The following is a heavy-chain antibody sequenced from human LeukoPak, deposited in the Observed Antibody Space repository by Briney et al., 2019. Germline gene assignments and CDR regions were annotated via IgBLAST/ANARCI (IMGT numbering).Heavy chain of an antibody. CDR2: IRSKAYGGTT. Sequence: GGSLRLSCTGSGLTFGDYAVIWVRQAPGRGLEWVGFIRSKAYGGTTEYAASVKGRFTISRDDSKSIAYLQMDSLKTEDTAAYYCTRDYGDYKGDYWGQGTLVTVSS. V-gene: IGHV3-49*04. D-gene: IGHD4-17*01. J-gene: IGHJ4*02. CDR1: GLTFGDYA. CDR3: TRDYGDYKGDY.